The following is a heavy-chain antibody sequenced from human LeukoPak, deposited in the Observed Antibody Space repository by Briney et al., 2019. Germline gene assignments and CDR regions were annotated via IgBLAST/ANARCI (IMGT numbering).Heavy chain of an antibody. Sequence: SETLSLTCAVSGGSVISSNWWSWVRQPPGKGLEWIGEIYHSGSTNYNPSLKSRVTISVDKSKNQFSLKLSSVTAADTAVYYCARDTVVVPAATGVNWFDPWGQGTLVTVSS. CDR1: GGSVISSNW. V-gene: IGHV4-4*02. J-gene: IGHJ5*02. CDR2: IYHSGST. CDR3: ARDTVVVPAATGVNWFDP. D-gene: IGHD2-2*01.